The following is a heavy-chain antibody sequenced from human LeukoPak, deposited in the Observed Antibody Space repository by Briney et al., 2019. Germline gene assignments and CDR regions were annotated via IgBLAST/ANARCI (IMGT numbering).Heavy chain of an antibody. V-gene: IGHV4-59*08. Sequence: SETLSLTCTVSGGSINSYYWSWIRQPPGKGLEWIGYIYYSGSTNYNPSLKSRVTISVDMSKNQFSLKLSSVTAADTAVYYCARLSPGYYFDYWGQGTLVTVSS. CDR3: ARLSPGYYFDY. J-gene: IGHJ4*02. CDR2: IYYSGST. CDR1: GGSINSYY. D-gene: IGHD1-14*01.